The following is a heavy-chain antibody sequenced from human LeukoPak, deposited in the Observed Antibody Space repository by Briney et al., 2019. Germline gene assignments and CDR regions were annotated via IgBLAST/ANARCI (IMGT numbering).Heavy chain of an antibody. CDR3: ARDNSVRGEAWWFNP. J-gene: IGHJ5*02. V-gene: IGHV1-46*01. CDR2: INPSGTWT. CDR1: GYTFTRYY. Sequence: ASVKVSCKAFGYTFTRYYMHWVRQAPGQGPEWMGVINPSGTWTTYPQKFQGRLTLTRDMSTTTDYMELSSLRSEDTAVYYCARDNSVRGEAWWFNPWGQGTLVTVSS. D-gene: IGHD2-21*01.